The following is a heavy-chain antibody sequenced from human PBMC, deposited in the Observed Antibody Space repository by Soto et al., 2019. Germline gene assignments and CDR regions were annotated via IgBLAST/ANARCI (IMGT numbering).Heavy chain of an antibody. CDR3: ARDGSGYRSRASPMDV. D-gene: IGHD3-22*01. CDR1: GGTFSSYA. J-gene: IGHJ6*02. Sequence: QVQLVQPGAEVKKPGSSVKVSCKASGGTFSSYAISWVRQAPGQGLEWMGGIIPIFGTANYAQKFKGRVTITADESTSTAYMELSSLRSEDTAVYYCARDGSGYRSRASPMDVWGQGTTVTVSS. V-gene: IGHV1-69*01. CDR2: IIPIFGTA.